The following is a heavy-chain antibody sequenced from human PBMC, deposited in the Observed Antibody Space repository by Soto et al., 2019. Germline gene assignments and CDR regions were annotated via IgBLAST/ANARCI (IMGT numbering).Heavy chain of an antibody. D-gene: IGHD6-19*01. CDR2: VSHDGRNT. CDR1: GFTFSDYA. CDR3: AKGGRQWLVTSDFNY. Sequence: TGGSLRLSCAASGFTFSDYAMHWVRQAPGKGLEWVAVVSHDGRNTHYADSVKGRFTISRDSSKNTVSLEMTNLRAEDTAVYYCAKGGRQWLVTSDFNYWGQGALVTVSS. J-gene: IGHJ4*02. V-gene: IGHV3-30*18.